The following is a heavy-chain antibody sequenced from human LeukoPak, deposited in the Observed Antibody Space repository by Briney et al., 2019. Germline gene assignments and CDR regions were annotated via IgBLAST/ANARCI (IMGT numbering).Heavy chain of an antibody. V-gene: IGHV3-66*01. Sequence: GGSLRLSCAASGFTVSSNYMSWVRQAPGKGLEGVSVIYSGGSTYHADSVKGRFTISRDNSKNTLYLQMNSLRVEDTAVYYCASGSYGYSDAFDIWGQGTMVTVSS. D-gene: IGHD5-18*01. CDR3: ASGSYGYSDAFDI. CDR2: IYSGGST. J-gene: IGHJ3*02. CDR1: GFTVSSNY.